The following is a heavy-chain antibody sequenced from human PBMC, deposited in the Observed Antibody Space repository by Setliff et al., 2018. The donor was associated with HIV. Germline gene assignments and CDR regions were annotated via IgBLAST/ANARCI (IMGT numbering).Heavy chain of an antibody. CDR1: VGSFSGHY. CDR2: TNPSGST. V-gene: IGHV4-34*01. Sequence: EPLSLTCAVYVGSFSGHYWIWIRQPPGKGLEWIGETNPSGSTKYNPSPKSRVTISVDRSKNQFSLKLTSVTAADTAVYYCARGQDLGATWTGYYYYYMDVWGKGTTVTVSS. D-gene: IGHD1-26*01. CDR3: ARGQDLGATWTGYYYYYMDV. J-gene: IGHJ6*03.